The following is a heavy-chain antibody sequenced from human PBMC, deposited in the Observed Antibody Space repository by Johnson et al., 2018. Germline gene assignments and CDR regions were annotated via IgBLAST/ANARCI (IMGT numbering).Heavy chain of an antibody. J-gene: IGHJ6*02. Sequence: VQLQESGGGVVQPGRSXRLSCTASGFTFGDYAMSWFRQAPGKGLEWVGFIRSKAYGGTTEYAASVKGRFTISSDNSKNTVHLQTNSLRAEDTAVYYCAKDLTDCGSDTCSASLFYYGMDVWGQGTTVTISS. CDR3: AKDLTDCGSDTCSASLFYYGMDV. CDR2: IRSKAYGGTT. CDR1: GFTFGDYA. V-gene: IGHV3-49*03. D-gene: IGHD2-2*01.